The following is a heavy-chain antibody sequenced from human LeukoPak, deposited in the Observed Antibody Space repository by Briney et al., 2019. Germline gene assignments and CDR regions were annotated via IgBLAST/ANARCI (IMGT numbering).Heavy chain of an antibody. V-gene: IGHV3-74*01. D-gene: IGHD6-6*01. Sequence: PGGSLRLSCAVSGLTFSNYWMHWVRQAPGKGLVWVSRISNDGTSTSYADSVKGRFTISRDNSKNTQYLQMNSLRAEDTAVYYCAKVEYSSNIPQHWGQGTLVTVSS. CDR3: AKVEYSSNIPQH. J-gene: IGHJ1*01. CDR2: ISNDGTST. CDR1: GLTFSNYW.